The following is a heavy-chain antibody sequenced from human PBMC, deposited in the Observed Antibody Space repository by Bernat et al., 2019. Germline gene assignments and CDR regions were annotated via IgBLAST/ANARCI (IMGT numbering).Heavy chain of an antibody. V-gene: IGHV3-23*04. J-gene: IGHJ3*02. Sequence: EVQLVESGGGLIQPGGSQRLSCAASGFTFSRYAMSWVRQAPGKGLEWVSGLRTSDNRTYYADSVKGRFTISRDSSKNTVYLQMSSLRAEDTAIYYCAKGFREDFDTSGYYDAFHIWGQGTMVTVSS. CDR1: GFTFSRYA. CDR3: AKGFREDFDTSGYYDAFHI. D-gene: IGHD3-22*01. CDR2: LRTSDNRT.